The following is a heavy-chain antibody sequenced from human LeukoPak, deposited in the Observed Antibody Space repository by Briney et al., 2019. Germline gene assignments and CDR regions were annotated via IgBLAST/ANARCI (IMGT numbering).Heavy chain of an antibody. CDR3: ARGMLRGRKAGYCSGGSCYSFADY. J-gene: IGHJ4*02. Sequence: TSETLSLTCAVYGGSFSGYYWSWICQPPGKGLEWIGEINHSGSTNYNPSLKSRVTISVDTSKNQFSLKLSSVTAADTAVYYCARGMLRGRKAGYCSGGSCYSFADYWGQGTLVTVSS. V-gene: IGHV4-34*01. CDR1: GGSFSGYY. D-gene: IGHD2-15*01. CDR2: INHSGST.